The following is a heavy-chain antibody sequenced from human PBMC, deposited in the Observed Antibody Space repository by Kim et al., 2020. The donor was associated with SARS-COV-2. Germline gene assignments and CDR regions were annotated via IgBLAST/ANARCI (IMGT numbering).Heavy chain of an antibody. J-gene: IGHJ3*02. V-gene: IGHV3-7*01. CDR3: ARVGYCGGGGWCDAFDI. D-gene: IGHD2-15*01. CDR1: GFTFSSYW. CDR2: IKQDGSEK. Sequence: GGSLRLSCAASGFTFSSYWMSWVRQAPGKGLEWVANIKQDGSEKYYVDSVKGRFTISRDNAKNSLYLQMNSLRAEDTAVYYCARVGYCGGGGWCDAFDIWGQGTMVTVSS.